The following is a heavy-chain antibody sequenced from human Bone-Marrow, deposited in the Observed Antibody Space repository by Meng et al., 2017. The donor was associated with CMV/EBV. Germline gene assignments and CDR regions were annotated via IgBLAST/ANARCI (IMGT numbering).Heavy chain of an antibody. CDR1: GGSIITTNYF. Sequence: GSLRLSCTVSGGSIITTNYFWAWIRQPPGKGLEWIGSLFYDGATQYNPSLKSRVALSVATSKNQFSLKLSSVTAADTAVYYCASHSGGFWSGSRPGRYYFDYWGQGTLVPVSS. J-gene: IGHJ4*02. D-gene: IGHD3-3*01. V-gene: IGHV4-39*07. CDR2: LFYDGAT. CDR3: ASHSGGFWSGSRPGRYYFDY.